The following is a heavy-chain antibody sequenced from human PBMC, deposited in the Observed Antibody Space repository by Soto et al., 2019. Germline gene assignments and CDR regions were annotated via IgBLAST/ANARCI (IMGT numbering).Heavy chain of an antibody. CDR2: IYSTGTT. CDR1: GFTVGNNY. V-gene: IGHV3-53*01. J-gene: IGHJ4*02. Sequence: EGQLVESGGCLIQPGGSLKLSCAASGFTVGNNYMSWVRQAPGKGLEWVSLIYSTGTTKYADSVKGRFTVSRDNAKNTLYLQMNSLRAEDTALYYCAKDGRGSGSHYNSFGYWGQGTLVTVSS. CDR3: AKDGRGSGSHYNSFGY. D-gene: IGHD3-10*01.